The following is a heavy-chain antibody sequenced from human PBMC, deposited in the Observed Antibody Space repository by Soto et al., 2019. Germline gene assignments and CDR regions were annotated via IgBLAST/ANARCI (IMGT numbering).Heavy chain of an antibody. CDR2: MNPNSGNT. J-gene: IGHJ5*02. CDR3: ARERSAAGTGWFDP. V-gene: IGHV1-8*01. Sequence: GASVKVSCKASGYTFTSYDINWVRQATGQGLEWMGWMNPNSGNTGYAQKFQGRVTMTRNTSISTVYMELSSLRSEDTAVYYCARERSAAGTGWFDPWGQGTLVTVSS. D-gene: IGHD6-13*01. CDR1: GYTFTSYD.